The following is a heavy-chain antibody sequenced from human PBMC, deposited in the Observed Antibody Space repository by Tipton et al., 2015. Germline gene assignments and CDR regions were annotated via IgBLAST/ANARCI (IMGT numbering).Heavy chain of an antibody. J-gene: IGHJ1*01. D-gene: IGHD4-17*01. CDR1: GGSFSGYY. CDR3: AVETVAEYFKY. CDR2: INHSGST. V-gene: IGHV4-34*01. Sequence: GLVKPSETLSLTCAVYGGSFSGYYWSWIRQPPGKGLEWIGEINHSGSTNYNPSLKSRVTISVDTSKNQFSLKLSSVTAADTAVYYCAVETVAEYFKYWGQGTLVTVSS.